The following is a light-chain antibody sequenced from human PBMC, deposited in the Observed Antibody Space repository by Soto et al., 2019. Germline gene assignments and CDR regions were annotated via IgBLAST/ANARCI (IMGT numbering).Light chain of an antibody. Sequence: DIHMPQFHSTLSAALEDAVTVTSRASQSISSWLAWYQQRPGKAPNLLISGASSLQTGVPSRFSGSGSGTDFTLTISSLQPEDFATYHCQQCYSSSETFGQGTKVDIK. V-gene: IGKV1-5*01. J-gene: IGKJ1*01. CDR1: QSISSW. CDR3: QQCYSSSET. CDR2: GAS.